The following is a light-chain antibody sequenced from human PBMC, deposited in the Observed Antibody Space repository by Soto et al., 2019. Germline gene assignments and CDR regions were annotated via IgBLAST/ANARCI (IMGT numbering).Light chain of an antibody. CDR3: NSYTSASTYV. Sequence: QSVLTQPASVSGSPGQSITISCTGTGSDIGSYNYVSWYQHHPGKVPKFIIYDVTNQPSGVSDRFSGSKSGNTASLTISGLQAEDEADYYCNSYTSASTYVFGTGTKVTVL. V-gene: IGLV2-14*03. J-gene: IGLJ1*01. CDR1: GSDIGSYNY. CDR2: DVT.